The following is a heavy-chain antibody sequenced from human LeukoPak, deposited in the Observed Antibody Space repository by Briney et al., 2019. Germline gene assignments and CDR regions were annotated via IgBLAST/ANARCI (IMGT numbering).Heavy chain of an antibody. D-gene: IGHD2-2*01. CDR3: ARGREKRYCSSTSCSYYYYYMDV. CDR2: INPNSGGT. CDR1: VYTFTGYY. V-gene: IGHV1-2*02. J-gene: IGHJ6*03. Sequence: ASVKVSCKASVYTFTGYYMHWVRQAPGQGLEWMGWINPNSGGTNYAQKFQGRVTMTRDTSISTAYMELSRLRSDDTAVYYCARGREKRYCSSTSCSYYYYYMDVWGKGTTVTVSS.